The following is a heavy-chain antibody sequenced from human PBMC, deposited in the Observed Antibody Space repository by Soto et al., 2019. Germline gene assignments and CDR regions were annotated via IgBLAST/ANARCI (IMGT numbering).Heavy chain of an antibody. CDR1: GFTFSRFE. V-gene: IGHV3-48*03. J-gene: IGHJ4*02. D-gene: IGHD3-10*01. CDR3: TRAAWFPYLSFY. Sequence: GGSLRLSCAASGFTFSRFELHLVLQAPGKGLEWTSYISSSGSTAYYASSVEGRFTISRDNANNSVYLQMDSLRAEDTALYYCTRAAWFPYLSFYWGQGALVTVSS. CDR2: ISSSGSTA.